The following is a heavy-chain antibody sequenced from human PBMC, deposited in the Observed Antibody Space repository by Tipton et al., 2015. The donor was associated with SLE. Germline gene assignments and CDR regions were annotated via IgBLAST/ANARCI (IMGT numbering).Heavy chain of an antibody. CDR2: ISSSSSYI. J-gene: IGHJ3*02. CDR3: AGIAAAGLDAFDI. CDR1: GFTFSSYS. D-gene: IGHD6-13*01. Sequence: SLRLSCAASGFTFSSYSMNWVRQAPGKGLEWVSSISSSSSYIYYADPVKGRFTISRDNAKNSLYLQMNSLRAEDTAVYYCAGIAAAGLDAFDIWGQGTMVTVSS. V-gene: IGHV3-21*01.